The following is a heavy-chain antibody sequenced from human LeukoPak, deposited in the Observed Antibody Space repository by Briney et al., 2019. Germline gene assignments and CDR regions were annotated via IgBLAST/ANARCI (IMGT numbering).Heavy chain of an antibody. CDR2: IHPNNGDT. CDR3: ARDKGGAKWWQLNDY. D-gene: IGHD2-15*01. CDR1: GYTFTGYY. V-gene: IGHV1-2*02. Sequence: ASVKVSCKASGYTFTGYYLHWVRQAPGQGLEWMGWIHPNNGDTNYAQKFQGRVTMTRDTSISTAYMELSRLRSDDTAVYYCARDKGGAKWWQLNDYWGQATLVTVSS. J-gene: IGHJ4*02.